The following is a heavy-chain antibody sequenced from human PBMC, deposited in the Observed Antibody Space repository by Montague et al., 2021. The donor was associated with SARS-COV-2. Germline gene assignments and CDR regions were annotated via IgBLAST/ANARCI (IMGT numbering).Heavy chain of an antibody. CDR2: IYWDXTK. CDR1: GFSLSTSGMC. V-gene: IGHV2-70*01. D-gene: IGHD5-18*01. CDR3: ARIPVSSTAMDQYCYYYGMDV. J-gene: IGHJ6*02. Sequence: PALVKPTQTLTLPCTFSGFSLSTSGMCVSWIRQPPGKALEWLALIYWDXTKYYSTSLRTSLTISQDTTKNKVVLTMTNMDPADIATYYCARIPVSSTAMDQYCYYYGMDVWGQGTAVTVSS.